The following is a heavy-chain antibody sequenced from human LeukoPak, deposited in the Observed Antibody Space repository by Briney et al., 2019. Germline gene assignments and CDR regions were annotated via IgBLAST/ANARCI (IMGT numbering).Heavy chain of an antibody. Sequence: MPSETLSLTCAVYGGSFSGYYWSWIRQPPGKGLEWIGEINHSGSTNYNPSLKSRVTISVDTSKNQFSLKLSSVTAADTAVYYCAGDNIVVVPAARYYMDVWGKGTTVTVSS. J-gene: IGHJ6*03. D-gene: IGHD2-2*01. CDR2: INHSGST. CDR1: GGSFSGYY. V-gene: IGHV4-34*01. CDR3: AGDNIVVVPAARYYMDV.